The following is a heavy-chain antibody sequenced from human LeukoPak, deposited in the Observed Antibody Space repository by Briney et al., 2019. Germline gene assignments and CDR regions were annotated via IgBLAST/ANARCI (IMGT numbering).Heavy chain of an antibody. Sequence: SETLSLTCAVYGGSFSGYYWSWIRQPPGKGLEWIGEINHSGSTNYNPSLKSRVTISVDTSKNQFSLKLSSVTAADTAVYYCARGTQWLVSRDFDYWGQGTLVTVSS. CDR1: GGSFSGYY. J-gene: IGHJ4*02. CDR2: INHSGST. V-gene: IGHV4-34*01. D-gene: IGHD6-19*01. CDR3: ARGTQWLVSRDFDY.